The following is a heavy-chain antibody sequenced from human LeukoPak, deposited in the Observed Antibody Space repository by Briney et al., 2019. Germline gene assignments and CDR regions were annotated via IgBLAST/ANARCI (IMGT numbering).Heavy chain of an antibody. CDR1: GGSFSGYY. D-gene: IGHD6-13*01. CDR3: ARGQRRSSSWPTAEYFQH. V-gene: IGHV4-34*01. CDR2: INHSGST. J-gene: IGHJ1*01. Sequence: SGTLSLTCAVYGGSFSGYYWSWIRQPPGKGLEWIGEINHSGSTNYNPSLKSRVTISVDTSKNQFSLKLSSVTAADTAVYYCARGQRRSSSWPTAEYFQHWGQGTLVTVSS.